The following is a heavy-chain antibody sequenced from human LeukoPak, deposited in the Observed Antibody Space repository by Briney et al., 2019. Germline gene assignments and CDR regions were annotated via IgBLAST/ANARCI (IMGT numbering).Heavy chain of an antibody. CDR2: LSTNGGST. CDR1: GFTFSSYV. D-gene: IGHD2-21*02. Sequence: GGSLTLTCEASGFTFSSYVMSWVRQPPAKGLEWVSSLSTNGGSTYYADSVKGRFTISSHTSKNNLSLHMNNLRAEETAAYYCGKIPSRVVVTTTPWGQGTLVTVSS. J-gene: IGHJ5*02. CDR3: GKIPSRVVVTTTP. V-gene: IGHV3-23*01.